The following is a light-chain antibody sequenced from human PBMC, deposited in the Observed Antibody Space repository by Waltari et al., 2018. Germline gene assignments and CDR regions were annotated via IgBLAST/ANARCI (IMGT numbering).Light chain of an antibody. CDR3: QTGGHGTWV. Sequence: QLVLTQSPSASASLGASIKLTCTLSSGHSSNIIAWLQQQPERGPRYLMKVNSDGTHSKGDDIPDRFSGSSSGAGRYLTISSRQAEDEADYYCQTGGHGTWVFGGGTKVTVL. V-gene: IGLV4-69*01. CDR1: SGHSSNI. CDR2: VNSDGTH. J-gene: IGLJ3*02.